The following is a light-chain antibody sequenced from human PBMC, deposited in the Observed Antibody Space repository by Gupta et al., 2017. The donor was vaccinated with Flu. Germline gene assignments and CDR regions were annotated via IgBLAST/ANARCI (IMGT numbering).Light chain of an antibody. Sequence: VTISSSGSSNNIGNNYLSWYQQLPKTAPTLLIYNNNKRASVVPERFSGAKYETSATLVSTGRQTGEEASYSCSTCDGSVTAMVFGAGTNLTVL. CDR3: STCDGSVTAMV. CDR1: SNNIGNNY. V-gene: IGLV1-51*01. CDR2: NNN. J-gene: IGLJ2*01.